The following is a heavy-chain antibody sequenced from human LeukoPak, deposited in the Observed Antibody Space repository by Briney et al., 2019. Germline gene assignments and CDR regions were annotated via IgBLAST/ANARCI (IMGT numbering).Heavy chain of an antibody. CDR3: ARGGATMVRGVHGY. CDR2: IKHIGST. V-gene: IGHV4-34*01. CDR1: GGYFSGYY. D-gene: IGHD3-10*01. J-gene: IGHJ4*02. Sequence: PSAALSLTCAVYGGYFSGYYWDSIHQPPGNGLEWIGEIKHIGSTNYNPPLKTGVTRTVDTSTNQFPLKLSSVSAADTAVYYCARGGATMVRGVHGYWGQGTLVTVSS.